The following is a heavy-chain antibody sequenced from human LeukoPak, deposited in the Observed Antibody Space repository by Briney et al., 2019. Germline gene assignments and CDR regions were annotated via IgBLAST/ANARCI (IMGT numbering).Heavy chain of an antibody. Sequence: SGTLPHTCTVSGGSISSSNWWSWVRQPPGKGLEWIGEIFHSGITDYNPSLKSRVTILVDMSKNQFSLKLSSVTAADTAVYYCARVAVIAAAGNTFDIWGQGTTFSVSS. CDR1: GGSISSSNW. CDR3: ARVAVIAAAGNTFDI. CDR2: IFHSGIT. J-gene: IGHJ3*02. V-gene: IGHV4-4*02. D-gene: IGHD6-13*01.